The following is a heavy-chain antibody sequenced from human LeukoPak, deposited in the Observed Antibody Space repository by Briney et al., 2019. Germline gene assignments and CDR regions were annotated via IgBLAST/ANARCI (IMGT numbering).Heavy chain of an antibody. Sequence: GGSLRLSCAASGFTVSSNYMSWVRQAPGKGLEWVSVIYSGGSTYYADSVKGRFTISRDNSKNTLYLQMNSLRAEDTAVYYCARAGRGSSSVRGYFDYWGQGTLVTVSS. V-gene: IGHV3-53*01. D-gene: IGHD6-6*01. CDR1: GFTVSSNY. CDR3: ARAGRGSSSVRGYFDY. J-gene: IGHJ4*02. CDR2: IYSGGST.